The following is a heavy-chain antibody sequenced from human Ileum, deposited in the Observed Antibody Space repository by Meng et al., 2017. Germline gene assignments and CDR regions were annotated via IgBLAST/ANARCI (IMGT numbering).Heavy chain of an antibody. CDR3: ARGTGSYGSKLDY. Sequence: QVQLQQWGAGLLKSSDTLSLTCVVSGGSFSGYYWNWVRQAPGKGLEWIGEINHGGSTNYNPSLRSRVTMSVDTSKNQFSLNLRSVTAADTAVYYCARGTGSYGSKLDYWGQGTLVTVSS. CDR2: INHGGST. CDR1: GGSFSGYY. D-gene: IGHD1-26*01. J-gene: IGHJ4*02. V-gene: IGHV4-34*01.